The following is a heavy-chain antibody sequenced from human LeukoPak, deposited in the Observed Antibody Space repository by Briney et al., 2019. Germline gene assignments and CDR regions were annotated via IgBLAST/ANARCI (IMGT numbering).Heavy chain of an antibody. D-gene: IGHD1-7*01. CDR3: ARRWNYGRNYYIDV. CDR2: VNDSGRT. Sequence: NASETLSLTCAVYGGSFSNYYWSWIRQPPGKGLEWIGEVNDSGRTNNHPSLMSRVTFSVDTPKNQFSLRLTSVTATDTAVYYCARRWNYGRNYYIDVWGNGATVSVSS. V-gene: IGHV4-34*01. J-gene: IGHJ6*03. CDR1: GGSFSNYY.